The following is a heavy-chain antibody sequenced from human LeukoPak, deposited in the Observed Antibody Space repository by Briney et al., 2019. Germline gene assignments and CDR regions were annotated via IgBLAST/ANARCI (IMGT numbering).Heavy chain of an antibody. V-gene: IGHV3-64*01. J-gene: IGHJ6*02. CDR3: AKWYNSLDV. D-gene: IGHD1-1*01. CDR2: ITSNRGKT. CDR1: GFIFGNSA. Sequence: WGSLILSCAASGFIFGNSAMYWVRLAPGRGLELESGITSNRGKTYYSTSVMGRFIIFTDNCNNNLFLQMVSLMLDAVSVYYFAKWYNSLDVWGRGTTVTVSS.